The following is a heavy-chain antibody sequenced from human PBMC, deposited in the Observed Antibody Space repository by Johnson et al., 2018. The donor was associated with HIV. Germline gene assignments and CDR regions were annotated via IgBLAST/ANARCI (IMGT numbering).Heavy chain of an antibody. CDR2: LPFHGNHP. D-gene: IGHD3-22*01. CDR1: GFSFSIYG. Sequence: QVPLVDSGGGVVQPGGSLRLSCAASGFSFSIYGLYWARQAPDTALQWVAYLPFHGNHPSYGVSVNGRFPISSDDSKTTLYLQMNSLKTEDTAVYYCRSWGSSGYYAPFYHDAFDIWGQGTMVTVSS. V-gene: IGHV3-30*02. CDR3: RSWGSSGYYAPFYHDAFDI. J-gene: IGHJ3*02.